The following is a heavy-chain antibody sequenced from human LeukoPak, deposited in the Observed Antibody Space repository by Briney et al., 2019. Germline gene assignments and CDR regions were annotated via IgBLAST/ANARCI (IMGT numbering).Heavy chain of an antibody. Sequence: SETLSLTCAVYGGSFSGYYWSWIRQPPGKGLEWIGEINHSGSTNYNPSLKSRVTISVDTSKNQFSLKLSSVTAADTAVYYCARGALRLLWWSVGPRGHFDYWGQGTLVTVSS. CDR2: INHSGST. V-gene: IGHV4-34*01. CDR3: ARGALRLLWWSVGPRGHFDY. J-gene: IGHJ4*02. CDR1: GGSFSGYY. D-gene: IGHD2-21*01.